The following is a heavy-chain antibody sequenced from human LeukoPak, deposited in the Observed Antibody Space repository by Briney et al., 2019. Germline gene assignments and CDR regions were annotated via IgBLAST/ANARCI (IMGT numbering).Heavy chain of an antibody. D-gene: IGHD4-17*01. Sequence: GGSLRLSCAASGFTFSDYYMSWIRQAPGKGLEWVSAISGSGGSTYYADSVKGRFTISRDNSKNTLYLQMNSLRAEDTAVYYCAKSDYGDLNDYWGQGTLVTVSS. CDR1: GFTFSDYY. V-gene: IGHV3-23*01. CDR3: AKSDYGDLNDY. CDR2: ISGSGGST. J-gene: IGHJ4*02.